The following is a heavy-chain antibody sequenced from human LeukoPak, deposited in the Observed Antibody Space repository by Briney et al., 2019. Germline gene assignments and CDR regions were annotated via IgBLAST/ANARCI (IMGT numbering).Heavy chain of an antibody. CDR3: ARDAGSSPYDSSGYYNY. CDR2: IIPILGIA. Sequence: GASVKVSCKASGGTFSSYAISWVRQAPGQGLEWMGRIIPILGIANYAQKFQGRVTITADKSTSTAYMELSSLRSEDTAVYYCARDAGSSPYDSSGYYNYWGQGTLVTVSS. V-gene: IGHV1-69*04. J-gene: IGHJ4*02. CDR1: GGTFSSYA. D-gene: IGHD3-22*01.